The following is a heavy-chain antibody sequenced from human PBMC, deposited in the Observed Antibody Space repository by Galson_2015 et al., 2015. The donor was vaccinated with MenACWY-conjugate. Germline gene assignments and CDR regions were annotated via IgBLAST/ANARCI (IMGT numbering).Heavy chain of an antibody. CDR2: IGNSGSPI. CDR1: GFTLMSYN. J-gene: IGHJ4*02. Sequence: SLRLSCAASGFTLMSYNMNWVRQAPGKGLGWISFIGNSGSPIYYADSVKGRFTISRDNAKNSLFLHMNSLRAEDTAVYYCARGTYRSGSSIWGQGTLVTVSS. V-gene: IGHV3-48*04. D-gene: IGHD6-19*01. CDR3: ARGTYRSGSSI.